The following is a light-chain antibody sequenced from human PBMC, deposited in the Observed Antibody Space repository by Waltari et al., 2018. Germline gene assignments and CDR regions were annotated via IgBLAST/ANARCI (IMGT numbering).Light chain of an antibody. J-gene: IGKJ1*01. Sequence: EIVFPQCPGRLSSPPGERVTPSCRASQSVSRALAWYQPKPGQAPRLLIFGASDRATGIPDRFSGSGSETDFSLTISRLEPEDFAVYYCQHYVRLPATFGRGTKVEIK. V-gene: IGKV3-20*01. CDR3: QHYVRLPAT. CDR1: QSVSRA. CDR2: GAS.